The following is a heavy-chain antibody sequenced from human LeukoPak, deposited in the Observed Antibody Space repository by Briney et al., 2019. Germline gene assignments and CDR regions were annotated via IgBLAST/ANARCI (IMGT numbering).Heavy chain of an antibody. J-gene: IGHJ5*02. V-gene: IGHV4-34*01. D-gene: IGHD1-26*01. CDR3: ARGGRAGGSYLRLHNWFDP. CDR2: INHSGST. Sequence: SETLSLTCTVSGGSISSYYWSWIRQPPGKGLEWIGEINHSGSTNYNPSLKSRVTISVDTSKNQFSLKLSSVTAADTAVYYCARGGRAGGSYLRLHNWFDPWGQGTLVTVSS. CDR1: GGSISSYY.